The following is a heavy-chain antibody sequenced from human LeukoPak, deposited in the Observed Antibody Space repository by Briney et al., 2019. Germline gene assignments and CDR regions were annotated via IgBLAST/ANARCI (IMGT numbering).Heavy chain of an antibody. J-gene: IGHJ4*02. CDR1: GFTFSDYY. D-gene: IGHD3-3*01. CDR3: AREPFWSGYFSNLHFDY. CDR2: ISSSGSTI. V-gene: IGHV3-11*04. Sequence: GGSLRLSCAASGFTFSDYYMSWVRQAPGEGLEWVSYISSSGSTIYYADSVKGRFTISRDNAKNSLYLQMSSVRAEDTAVYYCAREPFWSGYFSNLHFDYWGQGTLVTVSS.